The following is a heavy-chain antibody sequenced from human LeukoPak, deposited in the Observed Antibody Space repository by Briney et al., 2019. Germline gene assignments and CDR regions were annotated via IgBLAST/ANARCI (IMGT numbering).Heavy chain of an antibody. Sequence: ASLKVSCKASGYTFTGYYMHWVRQAPGQGLEWMGWINPNSGGTNYAQKFQGRVTMTRDTSISTAYMELGRLRSDDTAVYYCARVNNWNDFDYWGQGTLVTVSS. CDR1: GYTFTGYY. CDR3: ARVNNWNDFDY. J-gene: IGHJ4*02. D-gene: IGHD1-1*01. CDR2: INPNSGGT. V-gene: IGHV1-2*02.